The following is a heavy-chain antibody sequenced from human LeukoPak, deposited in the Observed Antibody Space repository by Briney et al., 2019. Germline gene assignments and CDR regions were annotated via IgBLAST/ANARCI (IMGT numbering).Heavy chain of an antibody. J-gene: IGHJ3*02. CDR2: INPNSGGT. Sequence: ASVKVSCKASGYTFTAYAIHWVRQAPGQGLEWMGRINPNSGGTNYAQKFQGRVTMTRDTSISTAYMELSRLRSDDTAVYYCARGLSSIHDAFDIWGQGTMVTVSS. CDR3: ARGLSSIHDAFDI. V-gene: IGHV1-2*02. CDR1: GYTFTAYA. D-gene: IGHD6-13*01.